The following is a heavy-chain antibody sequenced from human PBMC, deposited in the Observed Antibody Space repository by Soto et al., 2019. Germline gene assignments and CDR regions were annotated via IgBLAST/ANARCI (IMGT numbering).Heavy chain of an antibody. CDR2: ISGSGGST. V-gene: IGHV3-23*01. CDR3: AKGVREQQLAFDY. J-gene: IGHJ4*02. D-gene: IGHD6-13*01. Sequence: EVQLLESGGGLVQPGGSLRLSCAASGFTFSSYDMSWVRQAPGEGLEWVSAISGSGGSTYYADSVKGRFTISRDNSKNTLYLQMNSLRAEDTAVYYCAKGVREQQLAFDYWGQGTLVTVSS. CDR1: GFTFSSYD.